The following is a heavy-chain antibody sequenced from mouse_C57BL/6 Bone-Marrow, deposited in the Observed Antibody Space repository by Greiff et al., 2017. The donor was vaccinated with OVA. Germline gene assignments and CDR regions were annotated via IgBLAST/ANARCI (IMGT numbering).Heavy chain of an antibody. Sequence: QVQLQQPGAELVKPGASVKLSCKASGYTFTSYWMQWVKQRPGQGLEWIGEIDPSDSYPNYNQKFKGKATLTVDTSSSTAYMQLSSLTSEDSAVYYCARGTVVPVMDYWGQGTSVTVSS. CDR2: IDPSDSYP. J-gene: IGHJ4*01. CDR1: GYTFTSYW. D-gene: IGHD1-1*01. CDR3: ARGTVVPVMDY. V-gene: IGHV1-50*01.